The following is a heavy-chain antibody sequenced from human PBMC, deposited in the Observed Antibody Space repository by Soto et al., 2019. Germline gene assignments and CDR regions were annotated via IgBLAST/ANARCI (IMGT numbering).Heavy chain of an antibody. D-gene: IGHD3-10*01. CDR2: ILSKPDGEST. V-gene: IGHV3-15*07. CDR3: FGGIGEVRY. J-gene: IGHJ4*02. Sequence: EVQLVESGGGLVQPGGSLRLSCAASGYTFSVAWMNWVRQAPGKGLEWVGRILSKPDGESTAFAAPVKGRFTISRDDSKNTLYLQINSLKTEYKAVYYCFGGIGEVRYWGQGTLVTVSS. CDR1: GYTFSVAW.